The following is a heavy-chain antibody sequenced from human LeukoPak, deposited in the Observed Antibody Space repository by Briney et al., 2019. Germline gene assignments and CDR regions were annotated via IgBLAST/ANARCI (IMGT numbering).Heavy chain of an antibody. V-gene: IGHV3-48*03. D-gene: IGHD6-6*01. J-gene: IGHJ3*02. Sequence: GGSLRLSCAASGSTFSSYDMSWVRQAPGKGLEWVSGIGSNGDNTYYADSVKGRFTISRDNAKNSLYLQVISLRAEDTAVYYCARGPSIAARYDAFDIWGQGTMVTVSS. CDR2: IGSNGDNT. CDR3: ARGPSIAARYDAFDI. CDR1: GSTFSSYD.